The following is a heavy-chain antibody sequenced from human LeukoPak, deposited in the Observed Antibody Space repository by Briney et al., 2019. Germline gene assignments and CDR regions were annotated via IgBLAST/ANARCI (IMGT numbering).Heavy chain of an antibody. Sequence: GGSLRLSCAASGFTFSSYGMHWVRQAPGKGLEWMAVISYDGSNKYYADSVKGRFTISRDNSKNTPYLQMNSLRAEDTAVYYCAKDGDSPHDYWGQGTLVTVSS. CDR3: AKDGDSPHDY. D-gene: IGHD3-22*01. V-gene: IGHV3-30*18. CDR2: ISYDGSNK. J-gene: IGHJ4*02. CDR1: GFTFSSYG.